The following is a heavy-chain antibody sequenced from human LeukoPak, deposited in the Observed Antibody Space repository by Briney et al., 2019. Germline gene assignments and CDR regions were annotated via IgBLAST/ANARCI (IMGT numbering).Heavy chain of an antibody. V-gene: IGHV1-18*01. J-gene: IGHJ4*02. Sequence: ASVKVSFKASGYTFTSYGISWVRQAPGQGLEWMGWISAYNGNTNYAQKLQGRVTMTTDTSTSTAYMELRSLRSDDTAVYYCARDVVVGATGEGNFDYWGQGTLVTVSS. CDR3: ARDVVVGATGEGNFDY. D-gene: IGHD1-26*01. CDR2: ISAYNGNT. CDR1: GYTFTSYG.